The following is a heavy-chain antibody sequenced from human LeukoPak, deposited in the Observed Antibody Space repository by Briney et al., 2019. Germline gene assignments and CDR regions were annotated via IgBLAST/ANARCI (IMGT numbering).Heavy chain of an antibody. D-gene: IGHD5-18*01. V-gene: IGHV4-4*09. CDR3: ARRGVDTVMVFDYYYYYYMDV. CDR2: IYTSGST. J-gene: IGHJ6*03. Sequence: SETLSLTCTVSGGSISSYYWSWIRQPPGKGLEWIGYIYTSGSTNYNPSLKSRVTISVDTSKNQFSLKLSSVTAADTAVYYCARRGVDTVMVFDYYYYYYMDVWGKGTTVTVSS. CDR1: GGSISSYY.